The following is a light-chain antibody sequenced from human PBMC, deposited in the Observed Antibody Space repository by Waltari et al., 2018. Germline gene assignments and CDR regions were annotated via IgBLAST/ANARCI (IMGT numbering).Light chain of an antibody. V-gene: IGLV2-8*01. J-gene: IGLJ2*01. CDR2: EVS. CDR1: RSDVGGYNY. CDR3: SSYAGSNTVV. Sequence: QSALTQPPSASGSPGQSVTIPCTGTRSDVGGYNYVSWYQQHPGKAPTLMIYEVSKRPSGVPDRFSGSQAGNTASLTVSGLQAEDEADYYCSSYAGSNTVVFGGGTKLTVL.